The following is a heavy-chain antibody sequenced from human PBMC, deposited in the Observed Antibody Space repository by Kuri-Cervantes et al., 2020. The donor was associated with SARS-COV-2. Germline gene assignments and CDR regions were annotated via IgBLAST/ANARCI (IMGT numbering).Heavy chain of an antibody. V-gene: IGHV4-39*01. Sequence: GSLRLSCTVSGGSISSSSYYWGWIRQPPGKGLEWIGSIYYSGSTYYNPSLKSRVTISVDTSKNQFSLRLSSVTAADTAVYYCARSRGYCSSTSCFYYYGMDVWGQGTTVTVSS. CDR2: IYYSGST. D-gene: IGHD2-2*01. CDR3: ARSRGYCSSTSCFYYYGMDV. CDR1: GGSISSSSYY. J-gene: IGHJ6*02.